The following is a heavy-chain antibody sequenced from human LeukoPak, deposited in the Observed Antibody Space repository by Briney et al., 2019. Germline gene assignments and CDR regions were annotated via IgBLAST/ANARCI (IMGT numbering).Heavy chain of an antibody. CDR1: GFTFSNYG. Sequence: GGSLRLSCAASGFTFSNYGMSWVRQAPGKGLEWVSGISGSGGSTYYADSVKGRFTMSRDNSKNTLYLQMNSLRAEDTAVYYCARDHGGEIARRYCSGGSCPTNWFDPWGQGTLVTVSS. D-gene: IGHD2-15*01. CDR2: ISGSGGST. CDR3: ARDHGGEIARRYCSGGSCPTNWFDP. V-gene: IGHV3-23*01. J-gene: IGHJ5*02.